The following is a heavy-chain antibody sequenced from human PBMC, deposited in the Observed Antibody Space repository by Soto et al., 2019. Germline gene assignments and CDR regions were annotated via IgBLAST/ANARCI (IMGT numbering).Heavy chain of an antibody. J-gene: IGHJ4*02. V-gene: IGHV3-23*01. CDR3: ARGLGLYYFDY. Sequence: LRLSCAASGFTFSSYAMNWVRQGPGKGLEWVSVISGSGGSTYYADSVKGRFTISRDNSKNTLYLQMNSPRSEDTAVYYCARGLGLYYFDYWGQGTLVTVSS. D-gene: IGHD1-26*01. CDR1: GFTFSSYA. CDR2: ISGSGGST.